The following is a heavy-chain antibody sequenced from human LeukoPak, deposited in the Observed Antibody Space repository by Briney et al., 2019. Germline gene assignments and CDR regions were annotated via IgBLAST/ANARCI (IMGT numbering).Heavy chain of an antibody. Sequence: SSVNVSYKASRRIYISYAISWVRQAPGQELEGMGRIIPFLDISNYAQKFQGRVTITADKSTSTAYLELSSLRSEDTAVYYCARAPSDYYDSSGYCVNWFDPWGQGTLVTVSS. V-gene: IGHV1-69*04. CDR1: RRIYISYA. J-gene: IGHJ5*02. CDR2: IIPFLDIS. CDR3: ARAPSDYYDSSGYCVNWFDP. D-gene: IGHD3-22*01.